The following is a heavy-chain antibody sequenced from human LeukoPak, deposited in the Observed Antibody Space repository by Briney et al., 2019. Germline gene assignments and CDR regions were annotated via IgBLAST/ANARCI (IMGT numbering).Heavy chain of an antibody. D-gene: IGHD6-19*01. J-gene: IGHJ4*02. CDR3: AKDRGSIAVAGTHY. CDR2: IRYDGSIK. V-gene: IGHV3-30*02. Sequence: GGSLRLSCAASGFTFSNYGMHWVRQAPGKGLEWVAFIRYDGSIKYYADSVRGRFTISRDNSKNTLYLQMNSLSPEDTAVYYCAKDRGSIAVAGTHYWGQGTLVTVSS. CDR1: GFTFSNYG.